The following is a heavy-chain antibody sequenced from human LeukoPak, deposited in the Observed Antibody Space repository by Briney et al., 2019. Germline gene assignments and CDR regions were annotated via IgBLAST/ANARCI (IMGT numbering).Heavy chain of an antibody. Sequence: PSETLSLTCTVSGGSISSYYWGWIRQPPGKGLEWIGSIYYSGSTYYNPSLKSRVTISVDTSKNQFSLKLSSVTAADTAVYYCARQIWRYYDSSGYFDYWGQGTLVTVSS. CDR1: GGSISSYY. CDR2: IYYSGST. J-gene: IGHJ4*02. V-gene: IGHV4-39*01. CDR3: ARQIWRYYDSSGYFDY. D-gene: IGHD3-22*01.